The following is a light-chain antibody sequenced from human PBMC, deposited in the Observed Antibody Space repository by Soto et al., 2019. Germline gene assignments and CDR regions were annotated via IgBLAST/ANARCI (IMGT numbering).Light chain of an antibody. CDR3: QQSHSPPHT. Sequence: DIQMTQSPSSLSASVGDRVTITCRASQTITSYLNWYHQKTGKAPKFLIYGASKLQSGVPSRFSGSGSGTDFTLTISSLQPEDFATYYCQQSHSPPHTFGQGTKVEVK. CDR2: GAS. J-gene: IGKJ1*01. V-gene: IGKV1-39*01. CDR1: QTITSY.